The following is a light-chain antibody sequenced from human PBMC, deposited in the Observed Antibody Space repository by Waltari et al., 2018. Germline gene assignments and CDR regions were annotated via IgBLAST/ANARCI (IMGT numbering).Light chain of an antibody. V-gene: IGLV5-45*03. CDR3: MSWHSSAWV. CDR2: YKSDSDK. Sequence: QAVLTQPSSLSASPGASASLTCTLRSGINVGSYRIYWYQQQPGSPPQYLLRYKSDSDKQQGAGVPSRFSGSKDASANAGILLISGLQSEDEAGYYCMSWHSSAWVFGGGTKLTVL. J-gene: IGLJ3*02. CDR1: SGINVGSYR.